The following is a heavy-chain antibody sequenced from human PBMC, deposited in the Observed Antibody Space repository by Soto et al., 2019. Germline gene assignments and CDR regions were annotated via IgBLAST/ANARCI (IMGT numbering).Heavy chain of an antibody. CDR2: INWNADK. V-gene: IGHV2-5*01. J-gene: IGHJ3*02. D-gene: IGHD5-12*01. CDR3: AHAPLRLTSTKVAFDI. Sequence: QITLKESGPTLVKPTQTLTLTCTFSGLSLSSSGVGVGWIRQPPGKALEWLALINWNADKHYNPSLKSRLTITKDTSKNQVVLTMTTMDPVDTATYYCAHAPLRLTSTKVAFDIWGQGTMVPVSS. CDR1: GLSLSSSGVG.